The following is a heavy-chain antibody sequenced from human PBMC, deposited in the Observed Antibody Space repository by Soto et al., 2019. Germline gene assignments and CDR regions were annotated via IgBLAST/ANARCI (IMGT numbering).Heavy chain of an antibody. Sequence: EAQLLESGGGLVQPGGSLRLSCAASGFTFRNYAMNWVRQAPGKGLEWVSSIHGEGAGTYYADSVKGRFTVSRDDSKETLYLPMSSLRVDDTAVYYCAKDGVARNGDWDWFDPWGQGTLVTVAS. J-gene: IGHJ5*02. CDR2: IHGEGAGT. D-gene: IGHD6-19*01. CDR3: AKDGVARNGDWDWFDP. CDR1: GFTFRNYA. V-gene: IGHV3-23*01.